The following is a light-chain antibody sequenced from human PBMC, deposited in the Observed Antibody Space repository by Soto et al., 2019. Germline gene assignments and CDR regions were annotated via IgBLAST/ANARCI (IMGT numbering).Light chain of an antibody. CDR2: SNN. J-gene: IGLJ1*01. CDR3: AAWDDSLNGQV. Sequence: QSVLTQSPSASGTPGQRVTISCSGSSSNIGSNTVNWYQQLPGTAPKLLIYSNNQRPSGVPDRFSGSKSGTSASLAISGLQSEDEADYYCAAWDDSLNGQVFGTGTKVTVL. CDR1: SSNIGSNT. V-gene: IGLV1-44*01.